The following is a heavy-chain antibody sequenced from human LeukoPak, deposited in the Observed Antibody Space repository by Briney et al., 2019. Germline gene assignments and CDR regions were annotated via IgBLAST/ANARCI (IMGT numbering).Heavy chain of an antibody. D-gene: IGHD2-2*01. Sequence: GASVKVSCKASGYTFTGYYMHWVRQAPGQGLEWMGWINPNSGGTNYAQKFQGRVTMTRDTSISTAYMELSRLRPDDTAVYYCARDLLGYCSSTSCNEFDYWGQGTLVTVSS. CDR3: ARDLLGYCSSTSCNEFDY. J-gene: IGHJ4*02. CDR2: INPNSGGT. CDR1: GYTFTGYY. V-gene: IGHV1-2*02.